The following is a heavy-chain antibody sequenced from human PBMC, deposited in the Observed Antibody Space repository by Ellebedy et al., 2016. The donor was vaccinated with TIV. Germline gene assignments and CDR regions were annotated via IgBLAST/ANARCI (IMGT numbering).Heavy chain of an antibody. V-gene: IGHV1-69*04. Sequence: AASVKVSCKASGGTFSSYAISWARQAPGQGLEWMGRIIPILGIANYAQKFQGRVTITADKSTSTAYMELSSLRSEDTAVYYCARDPRNRYSYGLFDPWGQGTLVTVSS. CDR1: GGTFSSYA. CDR3: ARDPRNRYSYGLFDP. D-gene: IGHD5-18*01. CDR2: IIPILGIA. J-gene: IGHJ5*02.